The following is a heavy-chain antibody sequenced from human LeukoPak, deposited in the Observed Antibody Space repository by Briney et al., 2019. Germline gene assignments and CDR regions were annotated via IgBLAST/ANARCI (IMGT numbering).Heavy chain of an antibody. J-gene: IGHJ4*02. D-gene: IGHD1-26*01. CDR1: GYTFTGYY. V-gene: IGHV1-2*02. CDR2: INPNSGGT. Sequence: ASVKVSCKASGYTFTGYYMHWVRQAPGQGLERMGWINPNSGGTNYAQKFQGRVTMTEDTSTDTAYMELSSLRSEDTAVYYCATTRELYSGSFDYWGQGTLVTVSS. CDR3: ATTRELYSGSFDY.